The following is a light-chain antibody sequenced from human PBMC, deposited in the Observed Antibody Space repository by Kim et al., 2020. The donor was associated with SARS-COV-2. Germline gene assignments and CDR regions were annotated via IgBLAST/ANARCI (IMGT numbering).Light chain of an antibody. J-gene: IGLJ2*01. Sequence: VALGQTVRITCQGDSLRSYYATWYQQKPGQAPIVVIYGKNNRPSGIPDRFSGSTSGNTASLTITGTQAGDEADYYCNSRDSNDNVVFGGGTQLTVL. CDR1: SLRSYY. CDR3: NSRDSNDNVV. CDR2: GKN. V-gene: IGLV3-19*01.